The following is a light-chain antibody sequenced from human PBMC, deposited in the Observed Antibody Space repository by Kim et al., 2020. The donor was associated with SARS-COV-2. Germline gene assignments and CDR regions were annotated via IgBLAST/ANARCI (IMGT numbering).Light chain of an antibody. Sequence: QSVLTQPPSVSGAPGQRVTISCTGSSSNIGAGYDVHWYQQLPGTAPKLLIYGNSNRPSGVPDRFSGSKSGTLASLAITGLQAEDEADYYCQSYDSSLSGWVFGGGTQLTVL. J-gene: IGLJ3*02. CDR3: QSYDSSLSGWV. V-gene: IGLV1-40*01. CDR1: SSNIGAGYD. CDR2: GNS.